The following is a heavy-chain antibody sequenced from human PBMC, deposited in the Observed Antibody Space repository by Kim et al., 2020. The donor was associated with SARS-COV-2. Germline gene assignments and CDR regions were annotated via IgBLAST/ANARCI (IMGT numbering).Heavy chain of an antibody. CDR1: GGSISSYY. J-gene: IGHJ6*02. CDR3: ARGGHYYYGSGRNGMDV. CDR2: IYYSGST. Sequence: SETLSLTCTVSGGSISSYYWSWIRQPPGKGLEWIGYIYYSGSTNYNPSLKSRVTISVDTSKNQFSLKLSSVTAADTAVYYCARGGHYYYGSGRNGMDVWGQGTTVTVSS. D-gene: IGHD3-10*01. V-gene: IGHV4-59*01.